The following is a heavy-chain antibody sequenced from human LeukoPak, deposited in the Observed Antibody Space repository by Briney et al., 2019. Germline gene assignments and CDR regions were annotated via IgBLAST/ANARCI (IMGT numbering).Heavy chain of an antibody. V-gene: IGHV3-30-3*01. D-gene: IGHD3-3*01. J-gene: IGHJ3*02. CDR3: ARDGGYYDFWSGYQPDAFDI. CDR1: GFTFSSYW. Sequence: GGSLRLSCAASGFTFSSYWMSWVRQAPGKGLEWVAVISYDGSNKYYADSVKGRFTISRDNSKNTLYLQMNSLRAEDTAVYYCARDGGYYDFWSGYQPDAFDIWGQGTMVTVSS. CDR2: ISYDGSNK.